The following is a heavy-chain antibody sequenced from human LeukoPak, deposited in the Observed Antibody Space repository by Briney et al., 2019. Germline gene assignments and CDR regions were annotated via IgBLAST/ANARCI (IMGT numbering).Heavy chain of an antibody. CDR2: IYHSGST. CDR3: ARVSLRSVISFFDY. J-gene: IGHJ4*02. D-gene: IGHD2-21*01. V-gene: IGHV4-38-2*02. Sequence: SETLSLTCTVSGYSISSGYYWGWIRQPPGKGLEWIGSIYHSGSTYYNPSLKSRVTISVDTSKNQFSLKLSSVTAADTAVYYCARVSLRSVISFFDYWGQGTLVTVSS. CDR1: GYSISSGYY.